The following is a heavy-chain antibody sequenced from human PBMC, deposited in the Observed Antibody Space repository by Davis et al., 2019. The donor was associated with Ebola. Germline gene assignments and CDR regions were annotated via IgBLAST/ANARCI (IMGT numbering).Heavy chain of an antibody. CDR2: ISYGGRT. CDR1: GASMTSGGYY. CDR3: AISNLWEVDS. J-gene: IGHJ4*02. V-gene: IGHV4-31*03. D-gene: IGHD1-26*01. Sequence: MPSETLSLTCTVSGASMTSGGYYLTWIRQHPGRGLEWIGYISYGGRTSYNPSLKSRIIISEDTAKNQFSLKLSSVTAADTAVYYCAISNLWEVDSWGQGTLVTVSS.